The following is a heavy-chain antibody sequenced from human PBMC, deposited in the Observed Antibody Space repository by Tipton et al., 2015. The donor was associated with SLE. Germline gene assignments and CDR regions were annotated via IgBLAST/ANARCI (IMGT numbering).Heavy chain of an antibody. CDR1: GFTFSSYG. J-gene: IGHJ2*01. D-gene: IGHD6-13*01. V-gene: IGHV3-9*01. Sequence: RSLRLSCAASGFTFSSYGMHWVRQAPGKGLEWVSGISWNSGSIGYADSVKGRFTISRDNAKNSLYLQMNSLRAEDTALYYCAGSSLWYFDLWGRGTLVTVSS. CDR3: AGSSLWYFDL. CDR2: ISWNSGSI.